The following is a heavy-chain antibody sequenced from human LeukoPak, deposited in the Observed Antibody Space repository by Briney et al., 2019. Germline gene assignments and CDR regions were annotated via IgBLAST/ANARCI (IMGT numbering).Heavy chain of an antibody. CDR3: TKVIVEVPGISDYCDY. V-gene: IGHV3-7*05. D-gene: IGHD2-2*01. CDR1: GFTLSRHW. J-gene: IGHJ4*02. Sequence: GGSLRLSCAASGFTLSRHWMYGVRQAPGKGLEWVANIKQDGSETFYVDSVKGRFTISRDNAKNSLYLQMNSLRAEDTAVYYCTKVIVEVPGISDYCDYWGQGTLVSVSS. CDR2: IKQDGSET.